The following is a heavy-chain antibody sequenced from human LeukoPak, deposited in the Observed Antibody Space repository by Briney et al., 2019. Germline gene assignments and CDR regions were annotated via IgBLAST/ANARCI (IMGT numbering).Heavy chain of an antibody. CDR3: ARDGARGTWCSGGNCYAY. V-gene: IGHV3-53*01. CDR1: GFTVSSNY. Sequence: GSLRLSCAASGFTVSSNYMSWVRQAPGKGLEWVSVIYSGGSTYYADSVKGRFTISRDNSKNTLYLQMNSLRAEDTAVYYCARDGARGTWCSGGNCYAYWGQGTLVTVSS. J-gene: IGHJ4*02. D-gene: IGHD2-15*01. CDR2: IYSGGST.